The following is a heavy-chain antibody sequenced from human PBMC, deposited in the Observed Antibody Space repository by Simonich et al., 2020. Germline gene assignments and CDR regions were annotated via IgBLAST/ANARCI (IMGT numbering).Heavy chain of an antibody. D-gene: IGHD2-15*01. J-gene: IGHJ4*02. Sequence: EVQLVESGGGLVQPGRSLRLSCAASGFTFDAYAMHWVRQGPGRGLGGVSGISCERVGIGYADAVNGRFTISRDNAKNSLYLQMNSLGAEDTALYYCAKDSGYCSGGSCYYFDYWGQGTLVTVSS. V-gene: IGHV3-9*01. CDR1: GFTFDAYA. CDR3: AKDSGYCSGGSCYYFDY. CDR2: ISCERVGI.